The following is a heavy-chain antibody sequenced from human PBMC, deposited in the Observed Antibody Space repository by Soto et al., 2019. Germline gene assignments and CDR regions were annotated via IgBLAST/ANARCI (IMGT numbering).Heavy chain of an antibody. D-gene: IGHD1-1*01. CDR1: GYTLTELS. Sequence: SVKPSSKVSGYTLTELSMHWVRQAPGKEHEWMGGFDPEDGETIYAQKFQGRVTMTEDTSTDTAYMELSSLRSEDTAVYYCATAIRHYWNYYCDGMDVWGRGSTVIGSS. CDR3: ATAIRHYWNYYCDGMDV. CDR2: FDPEDGET. J-gene: IGHJ6*02. V-gene: IGHV1-24*01.